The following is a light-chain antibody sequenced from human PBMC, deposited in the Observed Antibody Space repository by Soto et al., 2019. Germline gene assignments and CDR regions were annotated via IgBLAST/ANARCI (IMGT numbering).Light chain of an antibody. CDR2: KAS. Sequence: TPFLSTLSASVGARVTITCRASQNISTWLAWYQKKPGIAPKLLIHKASTLESGVPSRFGGSGYGTEFTLTISGLHPEDSATYCCHHYERYSTFGQGTNADIK. CDR3: HHYERYST. J-gene: IGKJ1*01. V-gene: IGKV1-5*03. CDR1: QNISTW.